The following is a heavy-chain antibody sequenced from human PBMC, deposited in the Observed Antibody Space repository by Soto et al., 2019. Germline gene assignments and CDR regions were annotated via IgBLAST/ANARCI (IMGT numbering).Heavy chain of an antibody. V-gene: IGHV4-38-2*01. CDR2: IYHSGST. J-gene: IGHJ5*02. CDR1: GYSISSGYY. D-gene: IGHD5-12*01. CDR3: ARGGYEVSWFDH. Sequence: SETLSLTCAVSGYSISSGYYWGWIRQPPGKGLEWIGSIYHSGSTYYNPSLKSRVTISVDTSKKQFSLKLSSVTAADTAVYYCARGGYEVSWFDHWGQGTLVTVSS.